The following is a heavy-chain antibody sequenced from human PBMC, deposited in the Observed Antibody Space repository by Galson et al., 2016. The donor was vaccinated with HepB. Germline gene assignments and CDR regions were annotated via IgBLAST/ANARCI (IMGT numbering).Heavy chain of an antibody. CDR1: GFSVSSND. V-gene: IGHV3-53*01. J-gene: IGHJ3*01. CDR3: AREGCINGACHLDGFDV. D-gene: IGHD2-8*01. Sequence: SLRLSCAASGFSVSSNDASWVRQAPGKGLEWVSVSYSGGRTCYADSVKGRFTVSRDNSKNTLYLQMNSLRVEYTAVYYCAREGCINGACHLDGFDVWGQGTMVTVSS. CDR2: SYSGGRT.